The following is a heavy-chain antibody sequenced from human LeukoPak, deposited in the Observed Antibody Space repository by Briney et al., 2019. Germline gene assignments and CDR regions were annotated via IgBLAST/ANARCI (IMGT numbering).Heavy chain of an antibody. V-gene: IGHV1-2*02. CDR2: INPNSGGT. CDR3: ARGLFVLSALVRY. CDR1: GYTFTGYY. Sequence: AAVKVSCKASGYTFTGYYMHWVRQAPGQGLEWMGWINPNSGGTNYAQKFQGRVTMTRDTSISTAYMELSRLRSDDTAVYYCARGLFVLSALVRYWGQGTLVTVSS. J-gene: IGHJ4*02. D-gene: IGHD2-8*01.